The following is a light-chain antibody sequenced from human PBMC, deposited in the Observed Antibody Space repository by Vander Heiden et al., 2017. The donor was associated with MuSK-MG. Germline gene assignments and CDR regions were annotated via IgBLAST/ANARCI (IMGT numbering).Light chain of an antibody. V-gene: IGLV1-44*01. CDR3: AAWDDSLNGV. CDR2: KNN. CDR1: SSNIGSNT. J-gene: IGLJ2*01. Sequence: QSVLTQPPSASGTPVQRVTISSSGSSSNIGSNTVNWYQQHPGTAPILLIYKNNQRPSGVPDRFSGSKSGTSASLAISGLEAEDDAYYYCAAWDDSLNGVFGGGTKLTVL.